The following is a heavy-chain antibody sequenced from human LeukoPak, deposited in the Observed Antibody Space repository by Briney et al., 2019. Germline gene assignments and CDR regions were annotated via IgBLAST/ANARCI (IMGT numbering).Heavy chain of an antibody. D-gene: IGHD3-3*01. CDR1: GFTFSSYS. CDR3: TTTHYNFYDLDH. V-gene: IGHV3-15*01. J-gene: IGHJ4*02. CDR2: IKTKTDGWTT. Sequence: GGSLRLSSAASGFTFSSYSMNWVRQAPGKGLEWVGHIKTKTDGWTTDYAAPVKGRFTISRDDSKNTVYLQMNSLKTEDTAVYYCTTTHYNFYDLDHWGQGTLVTVSS.